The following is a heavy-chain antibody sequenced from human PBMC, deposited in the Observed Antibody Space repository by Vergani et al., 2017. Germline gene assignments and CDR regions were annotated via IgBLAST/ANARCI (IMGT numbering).Heavy chain of an antibody. CDR3: PRRYCSGGSCYSHWFDP. D-gene: IGHD2-15*01. V-gene: IGHV3-11*05. J-gene: IGHJ5*02. Sequence: QVQLVESGGGLVKPGGSLRLSCAASGFTFSDYYMSWIRQAPGKGLEWVSYISSSSSYTNYADSVKGRFTISRDNAKNSLYLQMNSLRAEDTAVYYWPRRYCSGGSCYSHWFDPWGQGTLVTVSS. CDR1: GFTFSDYY. CDR2: ISSSSSYT.